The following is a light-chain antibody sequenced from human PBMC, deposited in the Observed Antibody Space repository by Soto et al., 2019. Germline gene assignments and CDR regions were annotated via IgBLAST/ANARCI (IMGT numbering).Light chain of an antibody. Sequence: DIQMTQSPSSVSASMRDRVTITCRASQAIDSWLAWYQQKPGEAPKLLIFTGSLLHSGVPPRFSGSGSGTDFTLTISSLQPEDFATYYCQQTLSFPPTFGQGTKVDI. V-gene: IGKV1-12*01. CDR1: QAIDSW. CDR2: TGS. J-gene: IGKJ1*01. CDR3: QQTLSFPPT.